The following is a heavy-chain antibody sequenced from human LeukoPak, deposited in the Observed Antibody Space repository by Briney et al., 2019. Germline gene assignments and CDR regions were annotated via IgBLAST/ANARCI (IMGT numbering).Heavy chain of an antibody. J-gene: IGHJ3*02. CDR2: IHRSGSP. D-gene: IGHD2-21*02. CDR3: ARGVRRFVVVTAQKIDAFDI. Sequence: SETLSLTCTVSLDSTTSNFWSWVRQPPGKGLEWIGEIHRSGSPNYNPSLQSRVTISIDRSRNQIALELSSVTAADTAVYYCARGVRRFVVVTAQKIDAFDIWGQGTMVTVSS. V-gene: IGHV4-4*02. CDR1: LDSTTSNF.